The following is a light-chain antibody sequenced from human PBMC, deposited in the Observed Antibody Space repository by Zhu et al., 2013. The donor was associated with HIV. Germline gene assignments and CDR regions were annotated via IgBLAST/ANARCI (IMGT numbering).Light chain of an antibody. CDR3: QQNDSSSLT. CDR2: GAS. Sequence: DIVTTQSPLSLSVSPGERVTLSCRTSQNVNRLLGWYQKQPGQAPRLLIYGASARASGIPARFSGSGSGTDFTLSISRLDPEDFAVYYCQQNDSSSLTFGGGTRVEIK. CDR1: QNVNRL. V-gene: IGKV3D-15*01. J-gene: IGKJ4*01.